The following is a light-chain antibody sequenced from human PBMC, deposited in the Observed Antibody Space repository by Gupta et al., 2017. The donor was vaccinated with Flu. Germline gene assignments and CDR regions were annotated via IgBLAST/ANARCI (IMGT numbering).Light chain of an antibody. Sequence: PGERVTLSCRASQSVSSSYLKWYQQKPGQAPRLIIYGASNRATSIPDRFSGSGSGTDFTLTSSSRQPEDFAVYYWQQDYNLRTFGQGTKVEIK. J-gene: IGKJ1*01. CDR1: QSVSSSY. V-gene: IGKV3D-7*01. CDR2: GAS. CDR3: QQDYNLRT.